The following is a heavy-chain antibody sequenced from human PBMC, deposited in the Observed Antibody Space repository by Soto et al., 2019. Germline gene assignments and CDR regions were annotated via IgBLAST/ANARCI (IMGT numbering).Heavy chain of an antibody. Sequence: PSESLSLTCNVSNGSISSCDYNWSCIGQRPGKGLEWIGYIYTTRRSYYNPTLRSRVAISLAMTKGHFSLKLSSVTDADTDVYFCARVMEADWFAGTVFDPWGQGTLVTVSS. V-gene: IGHV4-30-4*01. CDR1: NGSISSCDYN. J-gene: IGHJ5*02. D-gene: IGHD3-10*01. CDR2: IYTTRRS. CDR3: ARVMEADWFAGTVFDP.